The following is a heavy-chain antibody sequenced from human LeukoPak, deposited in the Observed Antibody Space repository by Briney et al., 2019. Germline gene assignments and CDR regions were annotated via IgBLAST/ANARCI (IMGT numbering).Heavy chain of an antibody. Sequence: GASVKVSCKASGYTSTSYYMHWVRQAPGQGLEWMGIINPSGGSTSYAQKFQGRVTMTRDTSTSAVYMELSSLRSEDTDVYYCARTRGYYYDSSGYYYPNDTRYYYYYYMDVWGKGTTVTVSS. J-gene: IGHJ6*03. D-gene: IGHD3-22*01. CDR3: ARTRGYYYDSSGYYYPNDTRYYYYYYMDV. CDR2: INPSGGST. V-gene: IGHV1-46*01. CDR1: GYTSTSYY.